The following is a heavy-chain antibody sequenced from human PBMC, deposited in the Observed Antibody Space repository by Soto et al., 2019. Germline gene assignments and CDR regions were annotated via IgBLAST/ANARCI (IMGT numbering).Heavy chain of an antibody. D-gene: IGHD3-3*01. J-gene: IGHJ4*02. V-gene: IGHV2-5*02. CDR1: GFSLTTSGVG. CDR3: AHRVLRTVFGLVTTTAIYFDF. Sequence: HITLNESGPTVVRPTETLTLTCRFSGFSLTTSGVGVGWIRQSPGKAPEWLALIYWDDDKRYSASLKSRLTITKDTSKNQVVPTVSDLDPTDTATYYCAHRVLRTVFGLVTTTAIYFDFWGQGTPVAVSS. CDR2: IYWDDDK.